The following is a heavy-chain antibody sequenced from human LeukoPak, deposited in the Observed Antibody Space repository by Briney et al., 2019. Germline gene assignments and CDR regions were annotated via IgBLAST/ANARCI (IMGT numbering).Heavy chain of an antibody. D-gene: IGHD2/OR15-2a*01. CDR2: ISWNSGSI. V-gene: IGHV3-9*01. CDR1: GFTFDDYA. J-gene: IGHJ4*02. CDR3: AKSLSVRYYFDY. Sequence: GGSLRLSCAASGFTFDDYAMHWVRQAPGKGLEWVSGISWNSGSIGYADSVKGRFTISRDNAKNSLYLQMNSLRAEDTALYYCAKSLSVRYYFDYWGRGTLVTVSS.